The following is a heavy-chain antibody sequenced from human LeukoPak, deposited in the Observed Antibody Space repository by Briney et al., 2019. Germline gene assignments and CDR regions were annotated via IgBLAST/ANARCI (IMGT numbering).Heavy chain of an antibody. Sequence: GGSLRLSCVASGFTFSSYSMNWVRQAPGKGLEWVSSISSRSSYIYYADSVKGRFTVSRDNSKNMLYLQMSSLRAEDTAVYYCARDRYSSGWNGLNYWGQGTLVTVSS. CDR2: ISSRSSYI. CDR3: ARDRYSSGWNGLNY. CDR1: GFTFSSYS. D-gene: IGHD6-19*01. V-gene: IGHV3-21*01. J-gene: IGHJ4*02.